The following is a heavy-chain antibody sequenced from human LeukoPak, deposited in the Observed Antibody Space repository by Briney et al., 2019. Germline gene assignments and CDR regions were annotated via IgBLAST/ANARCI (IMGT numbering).Heavy chain of an antibody. D-gene: IGHD1-7*01. Sequence: SETLSLTCTVSGGSISSGSYYWSWIRQPAGKGLEWIGRIYTSGSTNYNPSLKSRVTISVDTPKNQFSLKLSSLTAADTAVYYCAREIGTRGYDAFDIWGQGTMVTVSS. CDR2: IYTSGST. V-gene: IGHV4-61*02. CDR1: GGSISSGSYY. CDR3: AREIGTRGYDAFDI. J-gene: IGHJ3*02.